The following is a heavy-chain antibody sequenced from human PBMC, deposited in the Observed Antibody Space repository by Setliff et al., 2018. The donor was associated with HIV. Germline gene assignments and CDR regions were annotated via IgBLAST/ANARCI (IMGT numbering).Heavy chain of an antibody. CDR2: INPSSGST. CDR3: ARNQGDSSGWYAGDY. J-gene: IGHJ4*01. D-gene: IGHD6-19*01. V-gene: IGHV1-46*01. CDR1: GYTFINNY. Sequence: ASVKVSCKASGYTFINNYIHWVRQAPGQGLEWMGIINPSSGSTTYAQKFQGRVTMTRDTSTSTVYMELSSLRSEDTAVYYCARNQGDSSGWYAGDYWGHGTLVTVSS.